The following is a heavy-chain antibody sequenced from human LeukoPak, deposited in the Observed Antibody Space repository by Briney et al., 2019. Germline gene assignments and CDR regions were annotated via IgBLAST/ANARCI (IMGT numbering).Heavy chain of an antibody. CDR2: IYWNDYK. CDR3: AHRRDYYFDY. D-gene: IGHD2-21*02. V-gene: IGHV2-5*01. Sequence: SGPTLVNPTQTLTXTCTFSGLSLSTSGMGMGWIRQPPGKALEWLALIYWNDYKSYSPSLKSRLTVTKDTSKNQVVLTMTNMDPVDTATYYCAHRRDYYFDYWGQGTLVTVSS. J-gene: IGHJ4*02. CDR1: GLSLSTSGMG.